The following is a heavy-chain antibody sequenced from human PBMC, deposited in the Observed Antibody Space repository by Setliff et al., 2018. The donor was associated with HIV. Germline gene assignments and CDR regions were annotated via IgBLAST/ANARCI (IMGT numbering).Heavy chain of an antibody. CDR1: GFTFKNYA. J-gene: IGHJ4*02. CDR3: AKDRGDYDFWSGYYVY. D-gene: IGHD3-3*01. V-gene: IGHV3-23*01. CDR2: IGGSGAKT. Sequence: GGSLRLSCAASGFTFKNYAMSWVRQAPGRGLEWVSGIGGSGAKTNYADSVKGRFTISRDNSKNTLYLQMSSLRAEDTAVYYCAKDRGDYDFWSGYYVYWGQGTPVTVSS.